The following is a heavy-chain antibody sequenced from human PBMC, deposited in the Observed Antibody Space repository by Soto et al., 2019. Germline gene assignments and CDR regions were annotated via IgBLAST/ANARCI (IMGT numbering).Heavy chain of an antibody. D-gene: IGHD2-2*01. J-gene: IGHJ3*02. CDR3: ARTYCDSTSCYDAFDI. Sequence: SETLSLTCPVSGGSIICFYWGWIRQPPGKGLEWIGYIYYSGSTNYTPSLKSRGTISVDTSRNQFSLKLRSVTAADTAVYYCARTYCDSTSCYDAFDIWGQGTMVT. CDR1: GGSIICFY. CDR2: IYYSGST. V-gene: IGHV4-59*08.